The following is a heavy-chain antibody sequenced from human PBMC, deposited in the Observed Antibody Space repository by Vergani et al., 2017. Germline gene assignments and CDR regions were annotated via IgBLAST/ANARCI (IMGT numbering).Heavy chain of an antibody. CDR1: GFTFSACP. V-gene: IGHV3-23*01. J-gene: IGHJ4*02. CDR2: ISARYPST. CDR3: ARRSYDTTPYLQGGYDC. D-gene: IGHD3-22*01. Sequence: EVQLLQSGGGVIQPGGSVRLSCAASGFTFSACPMTWVRQAPGKGLEWVSAISARYPSTYYADSVKGRFTISRDNSKNRLYLQMNSLRAEDTAVYYCARRSYDTTPYLQGGYDCWGQGTLVSVSS.